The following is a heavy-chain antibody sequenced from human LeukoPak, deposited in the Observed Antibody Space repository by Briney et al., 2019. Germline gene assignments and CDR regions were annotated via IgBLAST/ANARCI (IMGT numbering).Heavy chain of an antibody. CDR2: IRYDGSNK. V-gene: IGHV3-30*02. CDR3: AKTVGSSWYFDY. Sequence: GGSLRHSCAASGFTLSSYGMHWVRQAPGKGLEWVALIRYDGSNKYYADSVKGRFTISRDNSKNTLYLQMNSLRAEDTAVYYCAKTVGSSWYFDYWGQGTLVTVSS. J-gene: IGHJ4*02. D-gene: IGHD6-13*01. CDR1: GFTLSSYG.